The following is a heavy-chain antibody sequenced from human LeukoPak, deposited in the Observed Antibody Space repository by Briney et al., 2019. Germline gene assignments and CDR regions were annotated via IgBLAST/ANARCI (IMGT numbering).Heavy chain of an antibody. CDR3: AREVAVAGTDYYGMDV. Sequence: SRTLSLTCTVSGGSISSGSYYWSWIRQPAGKGLEWIGRIYTSGSTNYNPSLKSRVTISVDTSKNQFSLKLSSVTAADTAVYYCAREVAVAGTDYYGMDVWGQGTTVTVSS. D-gene: IGHD6-19*01. CDR2: IYTSGST. J-gene: IGHJ6*02. V-gene: IGHV4-61*02. CDR1: GGSISSGSYY.